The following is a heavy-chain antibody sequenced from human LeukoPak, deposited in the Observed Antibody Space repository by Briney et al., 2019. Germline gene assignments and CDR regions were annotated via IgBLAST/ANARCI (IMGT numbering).Heavy chain of an antibody. V-gene: IGHV4-39*07. CDR3: ARGRRSGSLVPCYFDY. CDR1: GGSISSSSYY. Sequence: PSETLSLTCTVSGGSISSSSYYWGWLRQPPGKGLEWIGSIYYSGSTYYNPSLKSRVTISVDTSKNQFSLKLSSVTAADTAVYYCARGRRSGSLVPCYFDYWGQGTLVTVSS. D-gene: IGHD1-26*01. CDR2: IYYSGST. J-gene: IGHJ4*02.